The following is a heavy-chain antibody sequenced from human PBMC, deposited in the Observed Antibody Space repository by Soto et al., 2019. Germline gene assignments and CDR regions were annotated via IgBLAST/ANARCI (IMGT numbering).Heavy chain of an antibody. CDR3: AKDGGSSYYSYMDV. Sequence: EVQLLESGGGLVQPGGSLRLSCAASGCTFSSYTMTWVRQAPGKGLEWVAAIGSSGGNTDYADSVKGRFTISRDNSKNTLYLQMRSLRAEDTAVYYCAKDGGSSYYSYMDVWGKGTKLTVSS. CDR1: GCTFSSYT. CDR2: IGSSGGNT. J-gene: IGHJ6*03. V-gene: IGHV3-23*01. D-gene: IGHD2-15*01.